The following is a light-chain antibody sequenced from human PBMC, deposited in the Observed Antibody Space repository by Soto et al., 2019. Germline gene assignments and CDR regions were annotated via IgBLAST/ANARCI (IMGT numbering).Light chain of an antibody. Sequence: QSVLTQPASVSWSPGQSITIACTGTGSDISAYKYVSWYQQHPRKAPKIMIYEVGDRPSGLSNRFSGSKSGNTASLPISRLQPEDEADYYCSSYTSNNFYVFGTGTKVT. CDR3: SSYTSNNFYV. V-gene: IGLV2-14*01. CDR2: EVG. J-gene: IGLJ1*01. CDR1: GSDISAYKY.